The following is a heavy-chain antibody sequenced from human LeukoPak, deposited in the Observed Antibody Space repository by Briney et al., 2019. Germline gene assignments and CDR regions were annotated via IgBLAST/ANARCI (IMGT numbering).Heavy chain of an antibody. V-gene: IGHV3-66*01. CDR1: GFAVSARP. D-gene: IGHD3-16*01. Sequence: PGGSLRLSCGASGFAVSARPMSWVRQAPGKGLEWVSVIYSGGSTYFADSVKGRFTIFRDNSKNTLYLQMNSLRAEDTAVYYCARDRVLGCLDFWGQGALVTVSS. CDR2: IYSGGST. CDR3: ARDRVLGCLDF. J-gene: IGHJ4*02.